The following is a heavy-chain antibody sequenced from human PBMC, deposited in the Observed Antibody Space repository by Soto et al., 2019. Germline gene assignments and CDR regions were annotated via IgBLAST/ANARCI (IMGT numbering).Heavy chain of an antibody. Sequence: SETLSLTCNASGGSITSSGSAWGWIRQSPGKGLEWIGTIDYSGNIYYNPSLKSRVTISVDTSKNQFSLKLSSVTAADTAVYYCARDQDDYVWGSYRYTSNWFDPWGQGTLVTVSS. CDR3: ARDQDDYVWGSYRYTSNWFDP. V-gene: IGHV4-39*07. CDR2: IDYSGNI. D-gene: IGHD3-16*02. CDR1: GGSITSSGSA. J-gene: IGHJ5*02.